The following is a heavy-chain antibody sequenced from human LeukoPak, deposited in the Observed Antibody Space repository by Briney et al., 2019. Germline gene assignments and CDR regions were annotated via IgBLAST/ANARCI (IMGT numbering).Heavy chain of an antibody. CDR1: GYTFTSYD. D-gene: IGHD3-9*01. Sequence: ASVKVSCKASGYTFTSYDINWVRQATGQGLEWMGWMNPNSGNTGYAQKFQGRVTMSRDTSTSTVYMEMSSLRSEDTAVYYCARCSDSMTGYCPSDYWGQGTLVTVSS. V-gene: IGHV1-8*01. CDR2: MNPNSGNT. J-gene: IGHJ4*02. CDR3: ARCSDSMTGYCPSDY.